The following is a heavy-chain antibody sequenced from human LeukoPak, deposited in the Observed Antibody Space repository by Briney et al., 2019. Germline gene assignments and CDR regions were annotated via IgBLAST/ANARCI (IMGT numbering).Heavy chain of an antibody. D-gene: IGHD3-3*02. CDR1: GGSFSGYY. V-gene: IGHV4-34*01. CDR3: ARVLASDNDY. J-gene: IGHJ4*02. Sequence: SETLSLTCAVYGGSFSGYYWSWIRQPPGKGLEWIGEINHSGSTNYNPSLKSRVTISVDTSKNQFSLKLSSVTAADTAVYYCARVLASDNDYWGQGTLVTVSS. CDR2: INHSGST.